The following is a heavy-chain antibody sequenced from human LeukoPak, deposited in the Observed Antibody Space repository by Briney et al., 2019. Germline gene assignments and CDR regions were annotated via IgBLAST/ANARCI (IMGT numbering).Heavy chain of an antibody. Sequence: PSETLSLTFNVSGVSIISHYWSWIRQPPGKGLEWIGHVYYSGSTNYNPSLKSRVTISVDRSKNQFSLRLSSVTAADTAVYYCTKRVKYGGTWHHFADWGQGTLVPLST. V-gene: IGHV4-59*11. CDR3: TKRVKYGGTWHHFAD. J-gene: IGHJ4*02. D-gene: IGHD2-8*01. CDR1: GVSIISHY. CDR2: VYYSGST.